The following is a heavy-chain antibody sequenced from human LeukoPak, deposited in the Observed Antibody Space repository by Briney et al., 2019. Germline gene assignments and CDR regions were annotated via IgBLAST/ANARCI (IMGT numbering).Heavy chain of an antibody. Sequence: KPGGSLRLXCAASGFTFSSYAMSWVRQAPGKGLEWVSAISGSGGSTYYADSVKGRFTISRDNSKNTLYLQMNSLRAEDTAVYYRAKDSKYVVVTAIPGAFDIWGQGTMVTVSS. J-gene: IGHJ3*02. D-gene: IGHD2-21*02. CDR1: GFTFSSYA. V-gene: IGHV3-23*01. CDR3: AKDSKYVVVTAIPGAFDI. CDR2: ISGSGGST.